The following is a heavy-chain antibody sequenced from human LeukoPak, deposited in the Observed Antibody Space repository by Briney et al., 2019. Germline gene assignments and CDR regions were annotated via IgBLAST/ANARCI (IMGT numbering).Heavy chain of an antibody. CDR2: IYHSGST. Sequence: SETLSLTCAVSGGSISSGGYSWSWIRQPPGKGLEWIGYIYHSGSTYYNPSLKSRVTISVDRSKNQCSLKLSSVTAADTAVYYCARDSYGGVDYWGQGTLVTVSS. CDR3: ARDSYGGVDY. V-gene: IGHV4-30-2*01. CDR1: GGSISSGGYS. J-gene: IGHJ4*02. D-gene: IGHD2-21*01.